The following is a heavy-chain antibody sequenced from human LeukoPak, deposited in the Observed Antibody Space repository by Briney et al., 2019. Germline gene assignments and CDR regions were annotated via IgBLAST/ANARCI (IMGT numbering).Heavy chain of an antibody. J-gene: IGHJ4*02. CDR3: ARGSQVDDFWSGYRAPLDY. CDR1: GGSISSSGYY. V-gene: IGHV4-39*01. Sequence: HSETLSLTCTVSGGSISSSGYYWSWIRQPPGKGLEWIGTIYYSGSAYYNPSLKTQVTISVDTSKNQFSLKLSSVTAADTAVYFCARGSQVDDFWSGYRAPLDYWGQGTLVTVSS. CDR2: IYYSGSA. D-gene: IGHD3-3*01.